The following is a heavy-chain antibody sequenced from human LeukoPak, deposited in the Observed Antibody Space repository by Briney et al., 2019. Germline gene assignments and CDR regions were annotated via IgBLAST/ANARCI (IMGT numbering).Heavy chain of an antibody. V-gene: IGHV3-7*01. D-gene: IGHD1-26*01. CDR1: GFPLSDHW. CDR3: ARDKIVGATHFDY. CDR2: IKQDGGEI. J-gene: IGHJ4*02. Sequence: GGSLRLSCAASGFPLSDHWMSWLRQAPGKGLEWVANIKQDGGEIYYVDSVKGRFTISRDNAKNSLYLQMNSLTAEDTAVYYCARDKIVGATHFDYWGQGTLVTVSS.